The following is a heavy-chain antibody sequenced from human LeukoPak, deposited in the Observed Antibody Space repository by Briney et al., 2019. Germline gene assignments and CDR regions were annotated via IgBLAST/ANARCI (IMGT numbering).Heavy chain of an antibody. J-gene: IGHJ4*02. CDR1: GFTFSTDW. D-gene: IGHD4-17*01. CDR3: ARFYGVLL. V-gene: IGHV3-74*01. CDR2: MNSDGSST. Sequence: GGSLRLSCAASGFTFSTDWMHWVRRAPGKGLVWVSRMNSDGSSTTYADSVKGRFTTSRDNAKNTLHLQMNSLRAEDTAVYYCARFYGVLLWGQGTLVTVSS.